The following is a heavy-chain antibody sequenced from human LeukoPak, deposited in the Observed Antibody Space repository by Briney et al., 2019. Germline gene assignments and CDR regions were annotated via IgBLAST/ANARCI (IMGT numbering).Heavy chain of an antibody. CDR2: INPSGGT. CDR3: AGGGRGYDFWSGLVQEGYYFDY. CDR1: GHTFSSYF. Sequence: GASVKVPCKASGHTFSSYFMHWVRQAPGQGLEWMGIINPSGGTSYAQKFQGRVTMTRDTSTSTVYLELSSLRSEDTAVYYCAGGGRGYDFWSGLVQEGYYFDYWGQGTLVTVSS. V-gene: IGHV1-46*01. J-gene: IGHJ4*02. D-gene: IGHD3-3*01.